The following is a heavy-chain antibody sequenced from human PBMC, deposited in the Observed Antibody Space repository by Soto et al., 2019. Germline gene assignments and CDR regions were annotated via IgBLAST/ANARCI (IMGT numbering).Heavy chain of an antibody. CDR3: ARVGLGIAARRYYYYGMEV. V-gene: IGHV3-66*01. Sequence: GGSLRLSCAASGFAVSSNYMTWVRQAPGKGLEWVSVIHSGGDTHYADSVRGRFTISRDNSKNTLYLQMNSVTPEDTAVYYCARVGLGIAARRYYYYGMEVWGQGTTVTVSS. D-gene: IGHD6-6*01. CDR1: GFAVSSNY. CDR2: IHSGGDT. J-gene: IGHJ6*02.